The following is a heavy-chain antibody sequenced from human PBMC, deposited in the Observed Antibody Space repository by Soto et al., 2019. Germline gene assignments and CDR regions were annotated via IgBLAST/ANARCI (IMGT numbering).Heavy chain of an antibody. J-gene: IGHJ5*02. CDR3: ARDPGPRPAAIRGLGWFDP. Sequence: ASVNVSCKGSCYTFTRYGISWVRRAPGQWLEWMGWISAYNGNTNYAQKLQGRVTMTTDTSTSTAYMELKSLRADDTAVYYCARDPGPRPAAIRGLGWFDPWGQGTLVTVSS. D-gene: IGHD2-2*01. CDR2: ISAYNGNT. CDR1: CYTFTRYG. V-gene: IGHV1-18*01.